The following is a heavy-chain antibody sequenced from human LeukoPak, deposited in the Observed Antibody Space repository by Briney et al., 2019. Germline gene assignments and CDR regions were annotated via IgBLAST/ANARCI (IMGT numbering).Heavy chain of an antibody. CDR3: ARAPIYTRYCSSTSCSAGRYYYYYMDV. D-gene: IGHD2-2*01. CDR2: INHSGST. V-gene: IGHV4-34*01. Sequence: KPSETLSLTCAVYGGSFSGYYWSWIRQPPGKGLEWIGEINHSGSTNYNPSLKSRDTISVDTSKNQFSLKLSSVTAADTAVYYCARAPIYTRYCSSTSCSAGRYYYYYMDVWGKGTTVTVSS. J-gene: IGHJ6*03. CDR1: GGSFSGYY.